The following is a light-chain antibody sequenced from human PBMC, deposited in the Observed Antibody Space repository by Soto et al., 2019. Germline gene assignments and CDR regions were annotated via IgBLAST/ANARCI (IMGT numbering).Light chain of an antibody. J-gene: IGKJ1*01. CDR2: GAS. V-gene: IGKV1-39*01. Sequence: DIQMTQSPSSLSASVGDRVTISCQTSQNINTYLNWYQQKLGKGPKLLIYGASNLRSGVPLRFSGSGSGTDFTLTISSLDPEDSATYYCQESYSVLWGTCGQGTKVEIK. CDR1: QNINTY. CDR3: QESYSVLWGT.